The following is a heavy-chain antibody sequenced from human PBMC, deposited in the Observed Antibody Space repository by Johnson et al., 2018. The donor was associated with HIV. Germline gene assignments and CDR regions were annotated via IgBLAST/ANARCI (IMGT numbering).Heavy chain of an antibody. D-gene: IGHD2-8*01. V-gene: IGHV3-7*05. J-gene: IGHJ3*02. CDR2: IKEDGSEK. CDR1: GFTVRNYW. Sequence: EVQLVESGGGLVQPGGSLRLSCAVSGFTVRNYWMTWVRQAPGKGLEWVANIKEDGSEKNYLDSVKGRFIISRDNAKNSVYLHMNSLRAEDTATYYCARDELYRMYALTALDIWGQGTTVIVSS. CDR3: ARDELYRMYALTALDI.